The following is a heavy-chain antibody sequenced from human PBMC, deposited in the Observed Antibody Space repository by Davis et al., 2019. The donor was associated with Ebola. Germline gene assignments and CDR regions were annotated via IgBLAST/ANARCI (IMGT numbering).Heavy chain of an antibody. CDR1: GFTVSSNY. CDR2: IYSGGST. D-gene: IGHD1-26*01. CDR3: ARGGPSGSSHDAFDI. Sequence: GESLKISCAASGFTVSSNYMSWVRQAPGKGLEWVSVIYSGGSTYYADSVKGRFTISRDNSKNTLYLQMNSLRAEDTAVYYCARGGPSGSSHDAFDIWGQGTMVTVSS. J-gene: IGHJ3*02. V-gene: IGHV3-53*01.